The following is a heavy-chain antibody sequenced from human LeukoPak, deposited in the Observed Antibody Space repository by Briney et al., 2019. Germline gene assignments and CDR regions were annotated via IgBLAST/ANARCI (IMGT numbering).Heavy chain of an antibody. CDR3: ARNWSMPTLAS. CDR1: GYTFIGYY. V-gene: IGHV1-2*06. D-gene: IGHD3-3*01. CDR2: INPNSGGT. J-gene: IGHJ4*02. Sequence: ASVKVSCKASGYTFIGYYMHWVRQAPGQGLEWMGRINPNSGGTDYAQKFQGRVTMTRDSSISIAYLEFSSLRSDDTAVYYCARNWSMPTLASWGKGTLVPVSS.